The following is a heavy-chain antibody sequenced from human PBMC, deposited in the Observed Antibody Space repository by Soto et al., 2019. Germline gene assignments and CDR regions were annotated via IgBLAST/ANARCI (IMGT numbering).Heavy chain of an antibody. CDR2: ISGSGGST. CDR1: GFTFTNYG. J-gene: IGHJ4*02. Sequence: SLRLSCAASGFTFTNYGMSWVRQAPGKGLEWVSGISGSGGSTYYADSVKGRFTISRDNSMNTLYLQMNSLRADDTAVYYCAKDLAYDILTGYYPNFDYWGQGTLVTVSS. CDR3: AKDLAYDILTGYYPNFDY. D-gene: IGHD3-9*01. V-gene: IGHV3-23*01.